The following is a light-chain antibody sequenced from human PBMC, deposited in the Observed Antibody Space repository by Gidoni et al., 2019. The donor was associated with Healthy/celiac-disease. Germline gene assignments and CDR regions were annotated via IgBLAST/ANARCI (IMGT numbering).Light chain of an antibody. J-gene: IGLJ3*02. CDR2: LEGSGSY. CDR3: ETWDSNTPWV. CDR1: SGHSSYI. Sequence: QPVLPQSSSASASLGSSVKLTCTLSSGHSSYIIAWHPQQPGKAPRYLMKLEGSGSYNKGSGVPDRFSGSSSGADRHLTISNLQSEDEADYYCETWDSNTPWVLGGGTKLTVL. V-gene: IGLV4-60*03.